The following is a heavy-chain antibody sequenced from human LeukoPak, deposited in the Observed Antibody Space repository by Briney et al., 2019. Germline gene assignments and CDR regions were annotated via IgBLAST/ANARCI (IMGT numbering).Heavy chain of an antibody. CDR2: IIPILGIA. CDR3: ARSLWFGESRGGSLSSNWFDP. CDR1: GGAFGSYA. J-gene: IGHJ5*02. D-gene: IGHD3-10*01. V-gene: IGHV1-69*04. Sequence: SVKVSCKASGGAFGSYAISGVRQAPGQGLEWMGRIIPILGIANYAQKFQGRVTITADKSTSTAYMELSSLRSEDTAVYYCARSLWFGESRGGSLSSNWFDPWGQGTLVTVSS.